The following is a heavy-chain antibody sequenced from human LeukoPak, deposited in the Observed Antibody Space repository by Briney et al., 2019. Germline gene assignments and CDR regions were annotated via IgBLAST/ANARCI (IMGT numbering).Heavy chain of an antibody. Sequence: ASVKVSCKASGYTFTSYYMHWVRQAPGQGLEWMGWINPNSGGTNYAQKFQGRVTMTRDTSISTAYMELRSLRSDDTAVYYCARDGVWGNSFTDYWGQGTLVTVSS. CDR2: INPNSGGT. V-gene: IGHV1-2*02. CDR1: GYTFTSYY. CDR3: ARDGVWGNSFTDY. D-gene: IGHD3-16*01. J-gene: IGHJ4*02.